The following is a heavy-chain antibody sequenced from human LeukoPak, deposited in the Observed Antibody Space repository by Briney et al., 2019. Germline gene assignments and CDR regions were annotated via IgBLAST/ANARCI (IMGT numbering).Heavy chain of an antibody. CDR1: GFTFSSYA. Sequence: GGSLRLSCAASGFTFSSYAMSWVRQAPGKGLEWVSAISGSGGSTYYADSVKGRFTISRDNSKNTLYLQMNSLRAEDTAVYYXXXXXXCSSPSCRNDYWGQGTLVTVSX. V-gene: IGHV3-23*01. CDR3: XXXXXCSSPSCRNDY. J-gene: IGHJ4*02. D-gene: IGHD2-2*01. CDR2: ISGSGGST.